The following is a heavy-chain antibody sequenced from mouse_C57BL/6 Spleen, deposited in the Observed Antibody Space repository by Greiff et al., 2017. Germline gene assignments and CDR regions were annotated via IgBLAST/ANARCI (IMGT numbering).Heavy chain of an antibody. CDR3: VRHMGLTALGY. J-gene: IGHJ4*01. D-gene: IGHD1-1*02. Sequence: GGGLVQPNGSLKLSCAASGFSFNTYAMNWVRQAPGKGWEWVARIRSKSNNYATYYAESVKVRFTISRDDSASMLYLQMNNLQTEDTAMYYCVRHMGLTALGYWGQGASVTVSS. V-gene: IGHV10-1*01. CDR2: IRSKSNNYAT. CDR1: GFSFNTYA.